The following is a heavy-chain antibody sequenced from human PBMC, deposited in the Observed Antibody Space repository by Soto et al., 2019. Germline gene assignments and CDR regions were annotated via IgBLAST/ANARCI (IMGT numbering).Heavy chain of an antibody. J-gene: IGHJ1*01. CDR3: AGDRNSNIWAFY. D-gene: IGHD6-13*01. V-gene: IGHV4-61*08. CDR2: THYSGST. CDR1: GGSISSSDYY. Sequence: SETLSLTCTVSGGSISSSDYYWSWVRQPPGKGLEWIGYTHYSGSTNYNPSLKSRVTISLDTSKEQVSLKLTSVTAADTAVYYCAGDRNSNIWAFYWGLGSLVTVSS.